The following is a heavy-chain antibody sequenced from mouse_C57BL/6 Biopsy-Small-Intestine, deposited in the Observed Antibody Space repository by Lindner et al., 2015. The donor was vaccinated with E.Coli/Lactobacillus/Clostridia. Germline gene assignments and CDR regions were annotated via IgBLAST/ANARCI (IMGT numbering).Heavy chain of an antibody. V-gene: IGHV7-1*01. J-gene: IGHJ4*01. CDR1: GFTFSDFY. CDR2: SRNKANDYTT. D-gene: IGHD4-1*01. Sequence: VQLQESGGGLVQPGGSLSLSCATSGFTFSDFYMEWVRQAPGKGLEWIAASRNKANDYTTEYSASVKGRFIVSRDTSQSILYLQMNALRAEDTAIYYCVRDLGAMDYWGQGTSVTVSS. CDR3: VRDLGAMDY.